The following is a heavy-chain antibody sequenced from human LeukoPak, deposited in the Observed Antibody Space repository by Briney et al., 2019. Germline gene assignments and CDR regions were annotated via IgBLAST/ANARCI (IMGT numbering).Heavy chain of an antibody. J-gene: IGHJ4*02. D-gene: IGHD3-10*01. CDR3: ARGDYYGSGSLDY. V-gene: IGHV4-61*02. CDR2: IYTSGST. Sequence: SETLSLTCTVSGGSISSGFYYWTWIRQPAGKGLEWIGRIYTSGSTNYNPSLKSRVTISVDTSKNQFSLKLSSVTAADTAVYYCARGDYYGSGSLDYWGQGTLVTASS. CDR1: GGSISSGFYY.